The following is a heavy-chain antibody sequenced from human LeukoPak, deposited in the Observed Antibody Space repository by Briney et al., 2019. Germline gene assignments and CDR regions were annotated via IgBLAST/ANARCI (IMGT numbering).Heavy chain of an antibody. D-gene: IGHD2-2*01. J-gene: IGHJ5*02. CDR3: ARHYLSDGILSTFDP. CDR1: GGSISSSPYY. V-gene: IGHV4-39*01. Sequence: SETLSPTCTVSGGSISSSPYYWGWIRQPPGKGLEWIGTIYYRGSTYSNPSLNSRVTISLDTSKNQFSLRLRSVTAADTALYYCARHYLSDGILSTFDPWGQGTLVTVSS. CDR2: IYYRGST.